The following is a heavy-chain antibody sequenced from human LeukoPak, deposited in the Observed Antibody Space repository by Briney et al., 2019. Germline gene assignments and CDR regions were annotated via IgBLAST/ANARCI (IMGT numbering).Heavy chain of an antibody. CDR1: GDSVSSNSAA. Sequence: SQTLSLTCAISGDSVSSNSAAWNWIRQSPSRGLEWLGRTYYRSKWYNDYAVSVKSRITINPDTSKNQFSLQLNSVTPEDTAVYYCARDRAYCGGDCYLPPHWFDPWGQGTLVTVSS. CDR3: ARDRAYCGGDCYLPPHWFDP. D-gene: IGHD2-21*02. CDR2: TYYRSKWYN. J-gene: IGHJ5*02. V-gene: IGHV6-1*01.